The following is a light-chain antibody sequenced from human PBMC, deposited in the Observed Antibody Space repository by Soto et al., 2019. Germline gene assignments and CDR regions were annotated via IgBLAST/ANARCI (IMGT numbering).Light chain of an antibody. V-gene: IGLV3-21*04. Sequence: SYELTQPPSVSVAPGKTARITCGGNNIGSKSVHWYQQKPGQAPVLVIYYDSDRPSGIPERFSASNSGNTATLTISRVEAGDEADYYCQVWDSSSDLVVFAGGTKLTVL. CDR1: NIGSKS. CDR3: QVWDSSSDLVV. CDR2: YDS. J-gene: IGLJ2*01.